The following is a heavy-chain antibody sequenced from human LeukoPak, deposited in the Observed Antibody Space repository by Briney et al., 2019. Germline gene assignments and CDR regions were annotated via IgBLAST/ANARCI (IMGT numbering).Heavy chain of an antibody. J-gene: IGHJ4*02. D-gene: IGHD6-19*01. CDR1: GGSISSSSYY. Sequence: TSETLSLTCTVSGGSISSSSYYWGWIRQPPGKGLEWIGYIYYSGSTNYNPSLKSRVTISVDTSKNQFSLKLSSVTAADTAVYYCASLPPVAGISYWGQGTLVTVSS. CDR3: ASLPPVAGISY. V-gene: IGHV4-61*05. CDR2: IYYSGST.